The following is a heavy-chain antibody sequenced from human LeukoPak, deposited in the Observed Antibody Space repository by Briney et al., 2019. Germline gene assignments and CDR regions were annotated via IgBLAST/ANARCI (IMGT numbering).Heavy chain of an antibody. D-gene: IGHD2-2*01. CDR2: IYSGGST. CDR3: IADVVVPAATSGDAFDI. CDR1: GFTVSSNY. J-gene: IGHJ3*02. V-gene: IGHV3-53*01. Sequence: PGGSLRLSCAASGFTVSSNYMSWVRQAPGKGLEWVSVIYSGGSTYYADSVKGRFTISRDNSKNTLYLQMNSLRAEDTAVYYCIADVVVPAATSGDAFDIWGQGTMVTVSS.